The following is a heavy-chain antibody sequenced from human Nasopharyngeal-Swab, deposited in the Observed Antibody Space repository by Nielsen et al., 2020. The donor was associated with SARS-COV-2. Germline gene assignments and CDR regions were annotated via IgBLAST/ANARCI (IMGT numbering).Heavy chain of an antibody. J-gene: IGHJ6*03. D-gene: IGHD2-15*01. Sequence: ILHCPGTGLAWIGHIYLKTDGGTTDYAAPVKGRFTISRDDSKNTLYLQMNSLKTEDTAVYYCTTDKEDIVVVVAAIYYYYYMDVWGKGTTVTVSS. CDR3: TTDKEDIVVVVAAIYYYYYMDV. CDR2: IYLKTDGGTT. V-gene: IGHV3-15*01.